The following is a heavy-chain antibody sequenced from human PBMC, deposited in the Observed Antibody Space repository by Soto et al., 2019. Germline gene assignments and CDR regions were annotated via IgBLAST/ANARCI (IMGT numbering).Heavy chain of an antibody. Sequence: QITLKESGPTLVKPTQTLTLTCTFSGFSLNTSGVGVGWIRQPPGKALEWLALIYWDDDKRYSPSLKSRLTITKXPXNXQMXLTMTNMDPVDTATYYCAHRPSYCSGGSCYSGFDYWGQGTLVTVSS. CDR2: IYWDDDK. D-gene: IGHD2-15*01. J-gene: IGHJ4*02. CDR3: AHRPSYCSGGSCYSGFDY. V-gene: IGHV2-5*02. CDR1: GFSLNTSGVG.